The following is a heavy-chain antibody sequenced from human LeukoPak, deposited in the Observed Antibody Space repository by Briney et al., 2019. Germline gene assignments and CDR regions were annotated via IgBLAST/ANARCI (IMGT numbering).Heavy chain of an antibody. CDR1: GYTFTGYY. J-gene: IGHJ6*02. CDR2: INPNSGGT. V-gene: IGHV1-2*02. CDR3: ARGQKGVVVVAATSGYYYGMDV. Sequence: ASVTVSCKASGYTFTGYYMHWVRQAPGQGLEWMGWINPNSGGTNYAQKFQGRVTMTRDTSISTAYMELSRLRSDDTAVYYCARGQKGVVVVAATSGYYYGMDVWGQGTTVTVSS. D-gene: IGHD2-15*01.